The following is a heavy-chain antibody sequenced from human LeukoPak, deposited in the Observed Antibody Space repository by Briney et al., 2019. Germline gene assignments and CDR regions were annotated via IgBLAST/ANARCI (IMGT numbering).Heavy chain of an antibody. CDR3: AKPYCGGDCYSYGSLDY. J-gene: IGHJ4*02. D-gene: IGHD2-21*02. V-gene: IGHV3-23*01. Sequence: GGSLRLSCVPSGFSFSNYAMSWVRQAPGKGLEWVSSISGSGGSTHYADSVKGRFTISRDNSKNTLYLQMNSLRVEDTAVYYCAKPYCGGDCYSYGSLDYWGQGTLVTVSS. CDR2: ISGSGGST. CDR1: GFSFSNYA.